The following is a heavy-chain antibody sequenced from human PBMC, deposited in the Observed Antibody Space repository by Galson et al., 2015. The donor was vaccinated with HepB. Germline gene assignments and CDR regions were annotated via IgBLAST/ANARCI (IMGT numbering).Heavy chain of an antibody. V-gene: IGHV1-3*01. CDR3: ARDLPVYDFWSGYRLDI. CDR2: INAGNGNT. D-gene: IGHD3-3*01. J-gene: IGHJ3*02. CDR1: GYTFTSYA. Sequence: SVKVSCKASGYTFTSYAMHWVRQAPGQRLEWMGWINAGNGNTKYSQKFQGRVTITRDTSASTAYMELSSLRSEDTAVYYCARDLPVYDFWSGYRLDIWGQGTMVTVSS.